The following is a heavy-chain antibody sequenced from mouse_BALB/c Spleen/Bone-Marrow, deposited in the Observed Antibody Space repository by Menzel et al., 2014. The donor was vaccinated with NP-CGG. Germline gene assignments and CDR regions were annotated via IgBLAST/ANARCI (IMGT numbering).Heavy chain of an antibody. D-gene: IGHD1-1*01. V-gene: IGHV1-54*01. CDR1: GYAFTNYL. CDR2: INPGSGGT. CDR3: AREIITSFAY. J-gene: IGHJ3*01. Sequence: VQLQQSGAELVRPGTSVKVSCKASGYAFTNYLMEWVKQRPGQGLEWIGVINPGSGGTNYNEKFKGKATLTADKSSSTAYMQHSSMTSDDSAVYFCAREIITSFAYWGQGTPVTVSA.